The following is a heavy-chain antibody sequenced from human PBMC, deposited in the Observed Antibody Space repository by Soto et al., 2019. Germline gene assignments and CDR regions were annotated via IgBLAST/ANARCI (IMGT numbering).Heavy chain of an antibody. Sequence: VQLVESGGGVVQPGRPLRLSCAASGFTFSDYAMHWVRQAPGKGLEWVAVVSHDGRNTHYSDSVKGRFTISRDSSKNTVSLEMTSLRAEDTAGHYCAKGGRQWLVTSDFNYWGQGDLVSVSS. J-gene: IGHJ4*02. CDR1: GFTFSDYA. V-gene: IGHV3-30*18. CDR2: VSHDGRNT. D-gene: IGHD6-19*01. CDR3: AKGGRQWLVTSDFNY.